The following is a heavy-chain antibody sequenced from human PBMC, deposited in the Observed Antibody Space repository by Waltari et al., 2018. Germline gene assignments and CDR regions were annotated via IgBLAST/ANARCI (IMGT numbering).Heavy chain of an antibody. CDR1: GGSFSGYC. D-gene: IGHD4-17*01. J-gene: IGHJ6*02. Sequence: QVQLQQWGAGLLKPSETLSLTCAVYGGSFSGYCWSWIRQSPGKGREWIGENNQSGTTKYTPSLRGRVTTSVDTAKNQFSLRLSSGTAADTAVYYCARGPMLDYGANSGHYYYGMDVWGQGTTVTVSS. V-gene: IGHV4-34*01. CDR3: ARGPMLDYGANSGHYYYGMDV. CDR2: NNQSGTT.